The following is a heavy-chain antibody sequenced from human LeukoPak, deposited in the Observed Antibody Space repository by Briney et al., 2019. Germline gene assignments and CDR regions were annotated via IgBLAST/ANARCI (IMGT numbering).Heavy chain of an antibody. Sequence: GGSLRLSCAASGFTFSSSDMHWVRQATGKGLEWVSAIGTAGDTYYAGSVKGRFTISRENAKNSLYLQMNSLRVGDTAVYYCARGPNTDYGRRYYYYMDVWGKGTTVTVSS. V-gene: IGHV3-13*01. CDR1: GFTFSSSD. CDR2: IGTAGDT. CDR3: ARGPNTDYGRRYYYYMDV. D-gene: IGHD4-17*01. J-gene: IGHJ6*03.